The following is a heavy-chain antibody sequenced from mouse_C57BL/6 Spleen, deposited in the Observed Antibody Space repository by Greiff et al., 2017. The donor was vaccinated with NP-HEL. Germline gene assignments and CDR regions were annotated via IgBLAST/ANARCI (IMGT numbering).Heavy chain of an antibody. CDR2: IDPANGNT. J-gene: IGHJ4*01. Sequence: VHVKQSVAELVRPEASVKLSCTASGFNIKNTYMHWVKQRPEQGLEWIGRIDPANGNTKYAPKFQGKATITADTSSNTAYLQLSSLTSEDTAIYYCARWWDYDVTYAMDYWGQGTSVTVSS. D-gene: IGHD2-4*01. CDR3: ARWWDYDVTYAMDY. V-gene: IGHV14-3*01. CDR1: GFNIKNTY.